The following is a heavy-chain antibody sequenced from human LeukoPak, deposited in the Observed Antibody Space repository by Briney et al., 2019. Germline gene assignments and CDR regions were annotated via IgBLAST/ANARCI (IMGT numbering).Heavy chain of an antibody. V-gene: IGHV3-23*01. D-gene: IGHD6-19*01. CDR2: ISGSGGST. CDR1: GFTFSSYA. CDR3: EKDLSEQWLARILGG. Sequence: GGSLRLSCAASGFTFSSYAMSWVRQAPGKGLEWMSAISGSGGSTYYADSMKGRFTISRDNSKNTLYLQMNSLRREDTAVYYCEKDLSEQWLARILGGWGQGTLVTVSS. J-gene: IGHJ4*02.